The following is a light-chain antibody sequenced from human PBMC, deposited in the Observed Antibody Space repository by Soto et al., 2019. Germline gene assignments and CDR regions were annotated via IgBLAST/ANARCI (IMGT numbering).Light chain of an antibody. CDR2: GAS. CDR1: QSVSCN. V-gene: IGKV3-15*01. CDR3: QHYNNWPPWT. Sequence: EIKMTQSPATLLLSTGERATLYCWASQSVSCNLAWYHQKPGQAAGLVIYGASTRVTGVPARFSGSGSGTEFILIISSLQSEDFAVYYCQHYNNWPPWTFGQGTKVDIK. J-gene: IGKJ1*01.